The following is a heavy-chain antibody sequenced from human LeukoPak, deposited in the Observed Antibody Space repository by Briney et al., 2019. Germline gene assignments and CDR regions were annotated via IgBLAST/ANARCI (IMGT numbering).Heavy chain of an antibody. Sequence: PGGSLRLSCAASGFTFSSSAMSWVRQAPGKGLEWVSTISGSGDRTYYADSVKGRFAISRDNAKNSLYLQMNSLRAEDTAVYYCARDRSTIFGVVDRPANWFDPWGQGTLVTVSS. V-gene: IGHV3-23*01. CDR3: ARDRSTIFGVVDRPANWFDP. D-gene: IGHD3-3*01. CDR1: GFTFSSSA. J-gene: IGHJ5*02. CDR2: ISGSGDRT.